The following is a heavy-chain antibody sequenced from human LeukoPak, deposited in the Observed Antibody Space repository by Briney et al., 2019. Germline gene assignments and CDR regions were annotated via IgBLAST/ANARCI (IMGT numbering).Heavy chain of an antibody. CDR3: AGRYYHDSSGFSY. CDR2: VSYSAST. D-gene: IGHD3-22*01. CDR1: GGSFRSSSYY. Sequence: WETLSLTCSVSGGSFRSSSYYWGSSRQPPGKGLEWIGIVSYSASTYYNPSFKGRVTISVDTSKNQFSLKLSSVTAADTAVYYCAGRYYHDSSGFSYWGQGTLVTVSS. V-gene: IGHV4-39*01. J-gene: IGHJ4*02.